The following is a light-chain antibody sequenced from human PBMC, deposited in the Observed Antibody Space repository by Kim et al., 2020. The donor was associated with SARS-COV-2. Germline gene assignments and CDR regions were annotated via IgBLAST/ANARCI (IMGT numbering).Light chain of an antibody. V-gene: IGKV1-39*01. Sequence: DIQMTQSPSSLSASVGDRVTITCRASQSISSYLNWYQQKPGKAPKLLIYAASSLQSGVPSRFSGSGSGTDFTLTISSLQPEDFATYYCQQSYSTSINFGQDTRLGIK. CDR3: QQSYSTSIN. CDR2: AAS. CDR1: QSISSY. J-gene: IGKJ5*01.